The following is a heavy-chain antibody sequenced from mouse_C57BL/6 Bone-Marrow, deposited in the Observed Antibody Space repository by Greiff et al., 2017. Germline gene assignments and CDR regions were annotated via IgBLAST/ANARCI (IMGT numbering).Heavy chain of an antibody. V-gene: IGHV5-2*01. CDR1: EYAFPSHD. J-gene: IGHJ4*01. CDR2: ITSDGGST. Sequence: EVKLVESGGGLVQPGASLKLSCESTEYAFPSHDMSWVRTTPEKRLELVAAITSDGGSTYYPDTMERRFIISRDNTKKTLYLQMSSLRSEDTALYYCARQGYYYAMDYWGQGTSVTVSS. CDR3: ARQGYYYAMDY. D-gene: IGHD2-2*01.